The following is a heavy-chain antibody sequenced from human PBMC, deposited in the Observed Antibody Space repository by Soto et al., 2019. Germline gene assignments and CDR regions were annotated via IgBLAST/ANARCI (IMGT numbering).Heavy chain of an antibody. V-gene: IGHV3-53*01. CDR1: GFTVSSNY. CDR3: ARDTFYYGMDV. J-gene: IGHJ6*02. CDR2: IYSGGST. Sequence: EVQLVESGGGLIQPGGSLRLSCAASGFTVSSNYMSWVRQAPGKGLEWVSLIYSGGSTYYADSVKGRFTISRDNSKNTLYPQMNSLRAEDTAVYYCARDTFYYGMDVWGQGTTVTVSS.